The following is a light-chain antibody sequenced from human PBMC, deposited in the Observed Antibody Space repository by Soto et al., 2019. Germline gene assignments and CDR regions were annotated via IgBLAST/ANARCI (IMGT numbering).Light chain of an antibody. CDR2: EVS. J-gene: IGLJ2*01. CDR3: SSYTSSSTPYVV. CDR1: SSDVGGYNY. V-gene: IGLV2-14*01. Sequence: QPVLTQPASVSGSPGQSITISCTATSSDVGGYNYVSWYQQDPGKAPKLMIYEVSNRPSGVSKRFSGSKSGNTASLTISGLQAEDEADYYCSSYTSSSTPYVVFGGGTKLTVL.